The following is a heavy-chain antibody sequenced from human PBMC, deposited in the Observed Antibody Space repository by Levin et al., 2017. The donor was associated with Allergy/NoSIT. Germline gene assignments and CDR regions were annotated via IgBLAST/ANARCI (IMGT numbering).Heavy chain of an antibody. J-gene: IGHJ5*02. Sequence: GESLKISCTASGFTFGDYTVSWFRQAPGKGLEWVGLIRIKTYGGTTEYAASVRGRFTISRDDSKSIAYLQMNSLKTEDTAVYYCTRAVVRGAMRDDWFDPWGQGTLVIVSS. CDR3: TRAVVRGAMRDDWFDP. D-gene: IGHD3-10*01. CDR1: GFTFGDYT. CDR2: IRIKTYGGTT. V-gene: IGHV3-49*03.